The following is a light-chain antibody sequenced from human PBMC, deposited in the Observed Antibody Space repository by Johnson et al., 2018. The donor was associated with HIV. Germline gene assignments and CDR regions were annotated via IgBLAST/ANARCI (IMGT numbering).Light chain of an antibody. CDR1: SSNIGNNY. CDR3: GTWDSSLSAVYV. J-gene: IGLJ1*01. V-gene: IGLV1-51*01. CDR2: DNN. Sequence: QSALTQPPSVSAAPGQKVTISCSGSSSNIGNNYVSWYQQVQGTAPKLLIYDNNKRPSGIPDRFSGSKSGTSATLGITGLQTGDEADYYCGTWDSSLSAVYVFGTGTKVTVL.